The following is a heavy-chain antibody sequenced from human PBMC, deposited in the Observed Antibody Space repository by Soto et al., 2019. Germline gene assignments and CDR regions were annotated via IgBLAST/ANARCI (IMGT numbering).Heavy chain of an antibody. CDR2: IKSETDGGTT. V-gene: IGHV3-15*07. D-gene: IGHD3-3*01. CDR1: GFSFTSAW. CDR3: IGQITIYGRVFVY. J-gene: IGHJ4*02. Sequence: EVQLVEAGGGLVEPGGSLGLSCTASGFSFTSAWMNCVRQAPGKGLEWVGRIKSETDGGTTAFTAPVKDRFTISRDDAENTVSLHINSLMTEDTAGYYCIGQITIYGRVFVYWGQGIPATVSS.